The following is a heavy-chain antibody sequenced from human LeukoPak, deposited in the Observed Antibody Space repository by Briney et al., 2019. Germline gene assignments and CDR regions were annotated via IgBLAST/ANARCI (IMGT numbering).Heavy chain of an antibody. J-gene: IGHJ4*02. CDR3: ASQDYGGNYDFDY. CDR2: IYHSGST. V-gene: IGHV4-38-2*01. D-gene: IGHD4-23*01. Sequence: SETLSLTCAVSGYSISSGYYWGWIRQSPGKGLEWIGSIYHSGSTYYNPSLKSRVTISVDTSKNQFSLKLSSVTAADTAVYYCASQDYGGNYDFDYWGQGTLVTVSS. CDR1: GYSISSGYY.